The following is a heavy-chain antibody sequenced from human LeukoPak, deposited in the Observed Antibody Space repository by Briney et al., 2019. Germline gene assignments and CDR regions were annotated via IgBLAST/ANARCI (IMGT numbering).Heavy chain of an antibody. CDR2: IYYSGDT. D-gene: IGHD6-13*01. J-gene: IGHJ6*02. V-gene: IGHV4-31*03. Sequence: PSQTLSLTCTVSGGSFNSGGYYWSWIRQLPGKGLEWIGYIYYSGDTSYNPSIKSRPTTSLDMSKKQFSLELTSVTGADTAVYYCAKETYPSSSWFYFGLNVWGQGTTVTVSS. CDR1: GGSFNSGGYY. CDR3: AKETYPSSSWFYFGLNV.